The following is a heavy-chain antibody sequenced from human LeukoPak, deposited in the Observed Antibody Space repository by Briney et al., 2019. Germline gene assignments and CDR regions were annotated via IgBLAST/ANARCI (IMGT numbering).Heavy chain of an antibody. D-gene: IGHD2-2*01. CDR2: ISSSGSYI. CDR3: ARGTRLNIVVVPAAPDY. CDR1: GFTFSSYS. Sequence: GGSLRLSCAASGFTFSSYSMNWVRQAPGKGLEWVSSISSSGSYIYYADSVKGRFTISRDNAKNSLYLQMNSLRAEDTAVYYCARGTRLNIVVVPAAPDYWGQGTLVTVSS. V-gene: IGHV3-21*01. J-gene: IGHJ4*02.